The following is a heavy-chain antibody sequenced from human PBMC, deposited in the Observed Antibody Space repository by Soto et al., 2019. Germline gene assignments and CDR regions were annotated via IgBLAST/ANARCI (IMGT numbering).Heavy chain of an antibody. V-gene: IGHV3-48*03. Sequence: EAQLVQSGGDLVQPGGSLRLSCAASGFTFSSYEMVWVRQTPGQGLEWVSYISDSGGTRHYADPVKGRFTISRDNAKNSLYLQMDNLRGEDTAVYYCARVPYYYGSGSYYNPDYWGQGTLVTVSS. CDR1: GFTFSSYE. J-gene: IGHJ4*02. D-gene: IGHD3-10*01. CDR3: ARVPYYYGSGSYYNPDY. CDR2: ISDSGGTR.